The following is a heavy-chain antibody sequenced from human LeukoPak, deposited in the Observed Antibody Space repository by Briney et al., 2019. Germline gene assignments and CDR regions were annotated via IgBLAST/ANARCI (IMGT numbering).Heavy chain of an antibody. Sequence: PGGSLRLSCAASGFTFSSYAMHWVRQAPGKGLEWVAVISYDGSNKYYADSVKGRFTISRDNSKNTLYLQMNSLRAEDTAVYYCARGTVTIVGEDWFDPWGQGTLATVSS. CDR2: ISYDGSNK. D-gene: IGHD4-17*01. V-gene: IGHV3-30-3*01. CDR1: GFTFSSYA. J-gene: IGHJ5*02. CDR3: ARGTVTIVGEDWFDP.